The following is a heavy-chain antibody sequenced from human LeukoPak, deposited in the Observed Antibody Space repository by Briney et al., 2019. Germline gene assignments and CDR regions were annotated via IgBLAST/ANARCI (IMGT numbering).Heavy chain of an antibody. CDR2: ISGSGYTT. CDR3: AKSSGYGDYGYYYYMDV. D-gene: IGHD4-17*01. V-gene: IGHV3-23*01. Sequence: GGSLRLSCEASGFTFNSYGMSWVRQAPGKGLEWVSAISGSGYTTYYADSVKGRFTISRDNSENTLYLQMNSLRAEDTAVYYCAKSSGYGDYGYYYYMDVWGKGTTVTISS. J-gene: IGHJ6*03. CDR1: GFTFNSYG.